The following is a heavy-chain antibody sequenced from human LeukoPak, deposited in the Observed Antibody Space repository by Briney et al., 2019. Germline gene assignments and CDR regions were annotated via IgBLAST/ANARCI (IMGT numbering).Heavy chain of an antibody. CDR2: ISHDGRTK. D-gene: IGHD3-22*01. V-gene: IGHV3-30*04. Sequence: PGKSLTLSCVVSGFNFDNFAMHWVRQPLGKGLEWVAVISHDGRTKYYADSVKGRFTISRDNSKNTLYLQMNSLRAGGTAVYYCARDYYDSSGYYYGPRYYYGMDVWGQGTTVTVSS. CDR3: ARDYYDSSGYYYGPRYYYGMDV. CDR1: GFNFDNFA. J-gene: IGHJ6*02.